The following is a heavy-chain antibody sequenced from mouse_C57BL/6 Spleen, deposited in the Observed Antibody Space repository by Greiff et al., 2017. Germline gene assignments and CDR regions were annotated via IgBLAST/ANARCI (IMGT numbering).Heavy chain of an antibody. CDR3: ASRYYGSSYKYAMDY. J-gene: IGHJ4*01. CDR2: INPYNGGT. CDR1: GYTFTDYY. Sequence: EVQLVESGPVLVKPGASVKMSCKASGYTFTDYYMNWVKQSHGKSLEWIGVINPYNGGTSYNQKFKGKATLTVDKSSSTAYMELNSLTSEDSAVYYCASRYYGSSYKYAMDYWGQGTSVTVSS. V-gene: IGHV1-19*01. D-gene: IGHD1-1*01.